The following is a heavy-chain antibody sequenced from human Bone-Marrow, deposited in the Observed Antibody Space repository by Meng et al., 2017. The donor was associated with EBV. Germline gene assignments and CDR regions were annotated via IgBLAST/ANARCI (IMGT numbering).Heavy chain of an antibody. V-gene: IGHV4-34*01. CDR3: ARTLPRYCSGGSCSSRNDY. CDR1: GGSFSGYY. J-gene: IGHJ4*02. CDR2: INHSGST. D-gene: IGHD2-15*01. Sequence: QVQRRPWGPGLLKPSQTLSLTCAVYGGSFSGYYWSWIRQPPGKGLEWIGEINHSGSTNYNPSLKSRVTISVDTSKNQFSLKLSSVTAADTAVYYCARTLPRYCSGGSCSSRNDYWGQGTLVTVSS.